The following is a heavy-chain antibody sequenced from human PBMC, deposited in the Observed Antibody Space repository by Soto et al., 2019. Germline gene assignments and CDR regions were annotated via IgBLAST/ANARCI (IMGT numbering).Heavy chain of an antibody. V-gene: IGHV1-18*01. D-gene: IGHD2-8*01. J-gene: IGHJ4*02. Sequence: QAQLVQSGAEVKKPGASVKVSCRASGYTFSSYGYAWVRQAPGQGLEWMGWISPYNGDTNYAQKFQDRVTLTTDTSTTTAYMELRNLGSDDTAVYYCARSGAYCTSITCLFDSFWGLGTLVTVSS. CDR3: ARSGAYCTSITCLFDSF. CDR2: ISPYNGDT. CDR1: GYTFSSYG.